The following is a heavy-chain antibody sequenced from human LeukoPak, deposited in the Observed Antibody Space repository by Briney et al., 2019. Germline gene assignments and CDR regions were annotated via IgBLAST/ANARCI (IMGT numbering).Heavy chain of an antibody. V-gene: IGHV4-39*07. CDR3: ARKSIVTAGRKPYDV. Sequence: SETLSLTCTVSGGSISSSSYYWGWIRQPPGKGLEWIGSIYYSGSTYYNASLKSRVTISVDMSKSQFSLRLSSVTAADTAVYYCARKSIVTAGRKPYDVWDQGTLVTVSP. CDR1: GGSISSSSYY. D-gene: IGHD6-13*01. J-gene: IGHJ4*02. CDR2: IYYSGST.